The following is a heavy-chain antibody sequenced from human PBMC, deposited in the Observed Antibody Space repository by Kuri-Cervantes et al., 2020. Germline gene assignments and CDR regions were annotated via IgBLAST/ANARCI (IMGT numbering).Heavy chain of an antibody. CDR1: GFTVSDNY. D-gene: IGHD3-10*01. CDR2: TYPGGTT. Sequence: GGSLRLSCAASGFTVSDNYMTWVRQAPGKGLEWVSITYPGGTTYYAHSVKGRFTISRDSAKNTLYFQMNSLRVEDTAVYYCVRDDPSGWGVTLDYWGQGTLVTVSS. V-gene: IGHV3-53*01. J-gene: IGHJ4*02. CDR3: VRDDPSGWGVTLDY.